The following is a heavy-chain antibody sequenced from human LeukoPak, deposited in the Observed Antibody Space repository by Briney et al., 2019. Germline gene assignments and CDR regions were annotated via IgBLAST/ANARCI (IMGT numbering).Heavy chain of an antibody. Sequence: PGGSLRLSCAASGFTFSDYYMSWIRQAPGKGLEWVSYISSSGSTIYYADSVKGRFTISGDNAKNSLYLQMNSLRAEDTALYYCAKVPIKAWFGESSFDYWGQGTLVTVSS. CDR3: AKVPIKAWFGESSFDY. CDR2: ISSSGSTI. CDR1: GFTFSDYY. V-gene: IGHV3-11*01. D-gene: IGHD3-10*01. J-gene: IGHJ4*02.